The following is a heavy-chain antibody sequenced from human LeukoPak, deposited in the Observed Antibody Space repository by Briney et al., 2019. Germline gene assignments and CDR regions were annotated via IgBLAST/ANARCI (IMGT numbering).Heavy chain of an antibody. CDR2: MYLSGTT. CDR1: GDSINSLDL. D-gene: IGHD2-2*01. J-gene: IGHJ5*02. CDR3: ASLYCSSTSCYYRFDP. Sequence: SGTLSLTCTVSGDSINSLDLWSWVRQPPGKGLEWIGEMYLSGTTHSNPSVKSRVTISIDKSKNQFFLNLSSVTAADTAVYYCASLYCSSTSCYYRFDPWGQGTLVTVSS. V-gene: IGHV4-4*02.